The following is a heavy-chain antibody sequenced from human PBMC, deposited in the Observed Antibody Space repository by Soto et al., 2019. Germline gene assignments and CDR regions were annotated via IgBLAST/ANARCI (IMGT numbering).Heavy chain of an antibody. D-gene: IGHD3-22*01. CDR2: IDPSDSYT. CDR1: GYSFTSYW. CDR3: ARQPHYYDSSGYYWGAFDI. Sequence: PGESLKISCKGSGYSFTSYWISWVRQMPGKGLEWMGRIDPSDSYTNYSPSFQGHVTISADKSISTAYLQWSSLKASDTAMYYCARQPHYYDSSGYYWGAFDIWGQGTMVTVSS. J-gene: IGHJ3*02. V-gene: IGHV5-10-1*01.